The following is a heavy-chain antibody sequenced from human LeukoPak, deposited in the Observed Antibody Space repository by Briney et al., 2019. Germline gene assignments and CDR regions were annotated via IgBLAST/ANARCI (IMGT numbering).Heavy chain of an antibody. CDR1: GFFFDDYG. D-gene: IGHD3-22*01. J-gene: IGHJ4*02. Sequence: GGSLRLSCAASGFFFDDYGMSWVRQAPGKGLEWVSRINSNGDNTHYADSVKGRFTISRDNSKNTLYLQMNSLRAEDTAIYYCAKDLGGAMIVVVGGQGTPVTVSS. CDR3: AKDLGGAMIVVV. CDR2: INSNGDNT. V-gene: IGHV3-20*04.